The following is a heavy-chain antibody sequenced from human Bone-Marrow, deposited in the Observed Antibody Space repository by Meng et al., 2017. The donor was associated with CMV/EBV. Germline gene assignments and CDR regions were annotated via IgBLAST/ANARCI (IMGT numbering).Heavy chain of an antibody. CDR1: GFTFSSYS. CDR2: ISSSSSYI. CDR3: AGREGWFGH. J-gene: IGHJ5*02. V-gene: IGHV3-21*01. D-gene: IGHD1-14*01. Sequence: GESLKISCAASGFTFSSYSMNWVRQAPGKGLEWVSSISSSSSYIYYADSVKGRFTISRDNAKNPLYLKINSLRVEDTAVYYCAGREGWFGHWGQGTLVTVSS.